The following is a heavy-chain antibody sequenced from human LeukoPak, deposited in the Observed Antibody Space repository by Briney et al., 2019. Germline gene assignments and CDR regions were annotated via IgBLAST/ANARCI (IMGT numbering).Heavy chain of an antibody. CDR3: ASSAPSNI. V-gene: IGHV3-21*01. CDR1: GFTFSSYS. CDR2: ISSGSSYI. Sequence: GGSLRLSCAASGFTFSSYSMDRVRQAPGKGLEWVSSISSGSSYILYADSVKGRFTISRDNAKHSLILQMNSLRAEDTAVYYCASSAPSNIWGRGTMVTVSS. J-gene: IGHJ3*02.